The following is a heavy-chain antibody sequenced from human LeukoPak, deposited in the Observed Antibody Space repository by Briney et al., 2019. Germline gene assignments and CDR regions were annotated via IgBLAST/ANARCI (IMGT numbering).Heavy chain of an antibody. V-gene: IGHV3-9*01. Sequence: LSCAASGFTRDDYAMHLVRPAPREGLGWVSGNSWKSGNIGHAVSVKGRFTISRDNAKNSLYLQMHSLRAKDTALYLCAKDMSVSYYCGMVVWREGTTDSVPS. J-gene: IGHJ6*01. CDR1: GFTRDDYA. CDR2: NSWKSGNI. CDR3: AKDMSVSYYCGMVV. D-gene: IGHD4-23*01.